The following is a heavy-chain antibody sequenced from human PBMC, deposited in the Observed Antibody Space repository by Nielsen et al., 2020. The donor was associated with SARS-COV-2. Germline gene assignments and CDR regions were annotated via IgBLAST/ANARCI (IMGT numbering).Heavy chain of an antibody. CDR3: ARDGGGSGSYQSYYYYYMDV. Sequence: VRQMPGKGLEWIGYIYYSGSTYYNPSLKSRVTISVDTSKNQFFLKLSSVTAADTAVYYCARDGGGSGSYQSYYYYYMDVWGKGTTVTVSS. J-gene: IGHJ6*03. CDR2: IYYSGST. D-gene: IGHD3-10*01. V-gene: IGHV4-31*02.